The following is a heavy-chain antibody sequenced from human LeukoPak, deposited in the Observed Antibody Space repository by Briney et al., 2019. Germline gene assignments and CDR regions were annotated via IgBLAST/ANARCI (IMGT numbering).Heavy chain of an antibody. D-gene: IGHD4-17*01. CDR3: TRLWLVTTVTTGPDY. CDR1: GFTLSTYS. J-gene: IGHJ4*02. V-gene: IGHV3-49*04. CDR2: IRSKAYGGTT. Sequence: PGGSLRLSCTVSGFTLSTYSLNWVRRAPGKGLEWVGFIRSKAYGGTTEYAASVKGRFTISRDDSKSIAYLQMNSLKTEDTAVYYCTRLWLVTTVTTGPDYWGQGTLVTVSS.